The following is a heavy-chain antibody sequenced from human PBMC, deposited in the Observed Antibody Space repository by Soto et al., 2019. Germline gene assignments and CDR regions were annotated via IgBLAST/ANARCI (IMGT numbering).Heavy chain of an antibody. J-gene: IGHJ5*02. CDR2: LRATDGST. CDR1: AYTFTSYY. Sequence: VASVKVSCKASAYTFTSYYMHWVRQAPGQGLECREILRATDGSTNYAPKFTGRCTMTRDWCTSLVWMERSSLRSEDRAVYYCAREGHVVVPGAMSYNWFDPWGQGSLVTVSS. D-gene: IGHD2-2*01. V-gene: IGHV1-46*01. CDR3: AREGHVVVPGAMSYNWFDP.